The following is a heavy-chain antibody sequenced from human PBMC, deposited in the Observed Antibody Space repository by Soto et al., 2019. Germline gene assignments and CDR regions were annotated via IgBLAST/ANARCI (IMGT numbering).Heavy chain of an antibody. CDR1: GYTFTSYG. V-gene: IGHV1-18*01. D-gene: IGHD3-9*01. J-gene: IGHJ3*02. CDR2: ISAYNGNT. Sequence: ASVKVSCKASGYTFTSYGISWVRQAPGQGLEWMGWISAYNGNTNYAQKLQGRVTMTTDTSTSTAYMELRSLRSDDTAVYYCAIGGLGLRYFDCLLSPAFDIWGQGTMVTVSS. CDR3: AIGGLGLRYFDCLLSPAFDI.